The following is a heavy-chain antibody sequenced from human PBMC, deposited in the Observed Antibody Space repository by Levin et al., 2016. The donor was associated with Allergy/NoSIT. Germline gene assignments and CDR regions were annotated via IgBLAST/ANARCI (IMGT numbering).Heavy chain of an antibody. D-gene: IGHD3-9*01. CDR2: IIPIFGTA. J-gene: IGHJ6*02. CDR3: ARGTGTYYDILTGYPGVGGWYYYGMDV. Sequence: WVRQAPRQGLEWMGGIIPIFGTANYAQKFQGRVTITADESTSTAYMELSSLRSEDTAVYYCARGTGTYYDILTGYPGVGGWYYYGMDVWGQGTTVTVSS. V-gene: IGHV1-69*01.